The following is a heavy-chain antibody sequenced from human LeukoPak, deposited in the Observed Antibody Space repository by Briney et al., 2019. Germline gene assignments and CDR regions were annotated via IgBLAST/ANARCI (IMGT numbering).Heavy chain of an antibody. CDR2: INPNSGGT. CDR1: GYTFTGYY. J-gene: IGHJ4*02. CDR3: AREEGGGSWDVDY. V-gene: IGHV1-2*06. D-gene: IGHD2-15*01. Sequence: ASVKVSCKASGYTFTGYYMHWVRQAPGQGLEWMGRINPNSGGTNYAQKFQGRVTMTRDTSISTAYMELSRLRSDDTAVHYCAREEGGGSWDVDYWGQGTLVTVSS.